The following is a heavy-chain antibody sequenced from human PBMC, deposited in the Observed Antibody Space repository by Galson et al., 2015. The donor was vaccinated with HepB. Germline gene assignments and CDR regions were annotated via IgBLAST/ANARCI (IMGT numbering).Heavy chain of an antibody. V-gene: IGHV7-4-1*02. CDR1: GYTLTDYV. J-gene: IGHJ6*03. CDR3: ARSPLRFLDCLPCYDYYCLDV. CDR2: MNTNTGQP. D-gene: IGHD3-3*01. Sequence: SVKVSCTASGYTLTDYVVNWGRQAPGQGLEWMGWMNTNTGQPTYAPCFVGRFVFSLDTSVTTAYLQISSLETDDTAVYYCARSPLRFLDCLPCYDYYCLDVWGEGTTVTVSS.